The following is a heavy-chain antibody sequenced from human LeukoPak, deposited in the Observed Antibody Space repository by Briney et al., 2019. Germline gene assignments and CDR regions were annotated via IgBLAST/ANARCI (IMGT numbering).Heavy chain of an antibody. J-gene: IGHJ6*03. CDR2: IYYSGST. CDR3: ARLAASRTGTDYYYMDV. D-gene: IGHD6-13*01. Sequence: PSGTLSLTCTVSGGSISSSSYYWSWIRQPPGKGLEWIGYIYYSGSTNYNPSLKSRVTISVDTSKNQFSLKLSSVTAADTAVYYCARLAASRTGTDYYYMDVWGKGTTVTVSS. V-gene: IGHV4-61*01. CDR1: GGSISSSSYY.